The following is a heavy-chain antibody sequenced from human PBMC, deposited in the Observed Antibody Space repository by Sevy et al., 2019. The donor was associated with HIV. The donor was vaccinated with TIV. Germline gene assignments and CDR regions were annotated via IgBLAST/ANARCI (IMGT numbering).Heavy chain of an antibody. D-gene: IGHD3-9*01. CDR3: AREGNGYYDILTGYYIPNWFDP. J-gene: IGHJ5*02. Sequence: ASVKVSCKASGYTFTSYGISWVRQAPGQGLEWMGWISAHNGNTNYAQKLQGRVTMTTDTSTSTAYMELRSLRSDDTAVYYCAREGNGYYDILTGYYIPNWFDPWGQGTLVTVSS. V-gene: IGHV1-18*01. CDR2: ISAHNGNT. CDR1: GYTFTSYG.